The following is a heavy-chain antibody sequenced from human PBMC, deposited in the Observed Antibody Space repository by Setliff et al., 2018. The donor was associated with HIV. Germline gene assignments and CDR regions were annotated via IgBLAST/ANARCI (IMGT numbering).Heavy chain of an antibody. CDR3: ARVDSYDEAPHWFDP. J-gene: IGHJ5*02. CDR2: IYYSGST. Sequence: SLTCTVSGGSISSGGYYWSWIRQHPGKGLEWIGYIYYSGSTYYNPSLKSRVTISVDTSKNQFSLKLSSVTAADTAVYYCARVDSYDEAPHWFDPWGQGTLVAVS. V-gene: IGHV4-31*03. D-gene: IGHD3-22*01. CDR1: GGSISSGGYY.